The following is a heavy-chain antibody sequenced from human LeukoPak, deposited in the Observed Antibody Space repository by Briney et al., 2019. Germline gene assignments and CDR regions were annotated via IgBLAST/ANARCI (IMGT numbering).Heavy chain of an antibody. CDR1: GFTFSSYA. V-gene: IGHV3-23*01. CDR2: ISGSGCST. D-gene: IGHD5-18*01. J-gene: IGHJ4*02. CDR3: AKDQGEQLWFLNGLTFDY. Sequence: GGSLRLSCAASGFTFSSYAMSWVPRAPGKGLECGSAISGSGCSTYYADSVKGRFTISRDNSKNTLYLQMNSLRAEDTAVYYCAKDQGEQLWFLNGLTFDYWGQGPLVTVSS.